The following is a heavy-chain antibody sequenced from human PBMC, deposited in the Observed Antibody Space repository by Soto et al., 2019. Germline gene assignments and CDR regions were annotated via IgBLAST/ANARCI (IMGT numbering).Heavy chain of an antibody. D-gene: IGHD3-10*01. Sequence: QVQLQESGPGLVKPSETLSLTCTVSGGSISSYYWSWIRQPPGKGLEWIGYIYYSGRTNYNPSLDSRVTISVXXSXNXXSLKLSSVTAADTAVYYCASEPGDLVGEPGGWFDPWGQGTLVTVSS. V-gene: IGHV4-59*01. CDR1: GGSISSYY. CDR2: IYYSGRT. CDR3: ASEPGDLVGEPGGWFDP. J-gene: IGHJ5*02.